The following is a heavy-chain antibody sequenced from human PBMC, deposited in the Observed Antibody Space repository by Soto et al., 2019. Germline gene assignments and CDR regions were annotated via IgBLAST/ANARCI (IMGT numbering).Heavy chain of an antibody. D-gene: IGHD3-3*01. CDR1: GFTFSSYG. V-gene: IGHV3-30*18. J-gene: IGHJ6*02. CDR3: AKESIRFLEWLFDGMDV. Sequence: LRLSFAASGFTFSSYGMHWVRQAPGKGLEWVAVISYDGSNKYYADSVKGRFTISRDNSKNTLYLQMNSLRAEDTAVYYCAKESIRFLEWLFDGMDVWGQGTRVTVSS. CDR2: ISYDGSNK.